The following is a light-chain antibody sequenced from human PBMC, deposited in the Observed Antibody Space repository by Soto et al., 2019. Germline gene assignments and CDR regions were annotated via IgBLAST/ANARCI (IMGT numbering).Light chain of an antibody. J-gene: IGKJ1*01. CDR3: HQFDSSLT. V-gene: IGKV3-20*01. CDR1: QSVSSSF. CDR2: ATS. Sequence: EILLTQSPATLSLSPGEGATLSCRASQSVSSSFLAWYQQQPGQAPRLLIYATSRRAPGIPDRFSGSGSGTAFTLTISRLEPEEFAVYYCHQFDSSLTFGQGTKVEIK.